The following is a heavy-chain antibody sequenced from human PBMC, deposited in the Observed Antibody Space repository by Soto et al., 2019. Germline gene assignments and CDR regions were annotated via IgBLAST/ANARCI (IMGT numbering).Heavy chain of an antibody. D-gene: IGHD6-19*01. CDR2: IYTSGST. CDR1: GGSISSYY. V-gene: IGHV4-4*07. CDR3: ARGVSSGWYSRWFDP. J-gene: IGHJ5*02. Sequence: QVQLQESGPGLVKPSETLSLTCTVSGGSISSYYWSWIRQTAGKGLEWIGRIYTSGSTNYNPSLKSRVTMSVDTSKNQFSLKLSSVTAADTAVYYCARGVSSGWYSRWFDPWGQGTLVTVSS.